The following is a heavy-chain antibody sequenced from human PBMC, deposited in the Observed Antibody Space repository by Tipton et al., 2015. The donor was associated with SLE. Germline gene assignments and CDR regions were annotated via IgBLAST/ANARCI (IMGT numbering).Heavy chain of an antibody. CDR3: ARVQQRPS. D-gene: IGHD6-13*01. V-gene: IGHV4-34*01. J-gene: IGHJ5*02. CDR2: INHSGST. Sequence: TLSLTCAVYGRSFSGYYWSWIRQPPGKGLEWIGEINHSGSTNYNPSLKSRVTISVDTSKNQFSLKLSSVTAADTAVYYCARVQQRPSWGQGTLVTVSS. CDR1: GRSFSGYY.